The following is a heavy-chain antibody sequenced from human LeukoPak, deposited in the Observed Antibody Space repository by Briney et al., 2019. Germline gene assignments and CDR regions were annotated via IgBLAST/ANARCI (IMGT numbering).Heavy chain of an antibody. V-gene: IGHV3-74*01. Sequence: GGSLRLSCAASGFTFSSYWMHWVRQAPGKGLVWVSRINSDGSSTSYADSVKGRFTISRDNAKNTLYLQMNSLRAEDTAVYYCARDRKILTGYYDFDYWGQGTLVTVSS. J-gene: IGHJ4*02. D-gene: IGHD3-9*01. CDR3: ARDRKILTGYYDFDY. CDR1: GFTFSSYW. CDR2: INSDGSST.